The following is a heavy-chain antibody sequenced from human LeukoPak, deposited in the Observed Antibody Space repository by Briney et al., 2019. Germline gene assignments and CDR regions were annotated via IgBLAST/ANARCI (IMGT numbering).Heavy chain of an antibody. Sequence: GASVKVSCKASGYTFTGYYMHWVRQAPGQGLEWMGWINPNSGGTNYAQKFQGRVTMTRDTSISTAYMELSRLRSDDTAVYYCARDLISDFWSGYYPQFDYWGQGTLVTVSS. CDR3: ARDLISDFWSGYYPQFDY. CDR1: GYTFTGYY. J-gene: IGHJ4*02. V-gene: IGHV1-2*02. CDR2: INPNSGGT. D-gene: IGHD3-3*01.